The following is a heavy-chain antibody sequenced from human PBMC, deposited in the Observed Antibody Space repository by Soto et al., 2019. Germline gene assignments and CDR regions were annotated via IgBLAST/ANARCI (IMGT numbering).Heavy chain of an antibody. CDR2: ISHDGSSM. D-gene: IGHD4-17*01. CDR1: GIFFSSYG. V-gene: IGHV3-30*03. J-gene: IGHJ4*02. Sequence: QVQLVESGGGVVQAGRSLRLYCAVSGIFFSSYGMHWVRQAPGKGLEWVALISHDGSSMFYGDSVRGRFTISRDNSRDMVFLQMSGLRPEDTALYYCMTPGSADHSDYWGQGTLVTVSS. CDR3: MTPGSADHSDY.